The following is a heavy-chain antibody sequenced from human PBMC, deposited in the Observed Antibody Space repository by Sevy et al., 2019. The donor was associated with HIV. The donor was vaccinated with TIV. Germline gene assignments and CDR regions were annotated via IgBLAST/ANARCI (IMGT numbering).Heavy chain of an antibody. CDR1: GYTFTSYY. D-gene: IGHD3-3*01. J-gene: IGHJ4*02. CDR3: ARDREQITIFGVVTDYFDY. V-gene: IGHV1-46*03. CDR2: INPSGGST. Sequence: ASVKVSCKASGYTFTSYYMHWVRQAPGQGLEWTGIINPSGGSTSYAQKFQGRVTMTRDTSTSTVYMELSSLRSEDTAVYYCARDREQITIFGVVTDYFDYWGQGTLVTVSS.